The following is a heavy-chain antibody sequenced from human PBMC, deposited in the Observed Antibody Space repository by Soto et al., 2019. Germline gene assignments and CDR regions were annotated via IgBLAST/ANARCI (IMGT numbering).Heavy chain of an antibody. V-gene: IGHV3-23*01. J-gene: IGHJ2*01. CDR3: ARKVSGSTGRPDLWYFDL. Sequence: EVQLLDSGGGLVQPGGSLRLSCAASGFTFSGYALTWVRQAPGKGLEWVSAISGGGDATFYADSVKGRFTISRDNSKNTMYQQKNTLRAEDTAVYYCARKVSGSTGRPDLWYFDLWGRGTLVTVSS. CDR2: ISGGGDAT. CDR1: GFTFSGYA. D-gene: IGHD3-10*01.